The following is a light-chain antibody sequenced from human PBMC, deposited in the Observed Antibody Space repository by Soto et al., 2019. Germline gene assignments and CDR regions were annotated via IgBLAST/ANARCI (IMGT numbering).Light chain of an antibody. CDR3: QQSYSTPFT. V-gene: IGKV1-39*01. Sequence: DIQMTQSPSSLSASVGDRVTITCQASQYISNYLNWYQQKSGKAPKLLIYGASSLQSGVPSRFSGSESGTDFTLTISSLEPEDFATYYCQQSYSTPFTFGQGTRLDIK. CDR2: GAS. J-gene: IGKJ5*01. CDR1: QYISNY.